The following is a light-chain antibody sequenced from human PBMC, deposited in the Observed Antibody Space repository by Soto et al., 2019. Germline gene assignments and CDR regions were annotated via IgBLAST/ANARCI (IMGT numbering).Light chain of an antibody. CDR3: HHFGSSPVT. V-gene: IGKV3-20*01. Sequence: EVVLTQSPGTLSLSPGERATLSCRASQTVADNYLAWYQQKPRRAPRLLFYAATWRATGIADSFSGSGSGTDFSLTISTLEPDDFAVYYCHHFGSSPVTFGRGTKVEIK. J-gene: IGKJ1*01. CDR2: AAT. CDR1: QTVADNY.